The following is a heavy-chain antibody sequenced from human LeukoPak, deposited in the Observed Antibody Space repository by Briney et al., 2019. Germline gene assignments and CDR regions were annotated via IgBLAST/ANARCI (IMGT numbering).Heavy chain of an antibody. CDR2: INHSGST. D-gene: IGHD2-2*01. J-gene: IGHJ4*02. CDR3: AKGDIVGLPAAIPRFDY. CDR1: GGSFSNHY. V-gene: IGHV4-34*01. Sequence: PSETLSLTCAVYGGSFSNHYWSWVRQPPGKGLEWIGEINHSGSTNYNPSLKSRVTISVDTSNNQFSLKLSSVTAADTAVYYWAKGDIVGLPAAIPRFDYWGQGTLVTVSS.